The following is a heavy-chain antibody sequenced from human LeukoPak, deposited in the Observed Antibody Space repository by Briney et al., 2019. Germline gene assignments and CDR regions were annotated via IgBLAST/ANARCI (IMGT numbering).Heavy chain of an antibody. V-gene: IGHV3-7*01. CDR1: GFTFSSYW. J-gene: IGHJ6*03. CDR3: ARDTTADYYYYYMDV. D-gene: IGHD4-11*01. CDR2: IKQNGSEK. Sequence: PGGSLRLSCAASGFTFSSYWMSWVRQAPGKGLEWVANIKQNGSEKYYVDSVKGRFTISRDNAKNSLYLQMNSLRAEDTAVYYCARDTTADYYYYYMDVWGKGTTVTVSS.